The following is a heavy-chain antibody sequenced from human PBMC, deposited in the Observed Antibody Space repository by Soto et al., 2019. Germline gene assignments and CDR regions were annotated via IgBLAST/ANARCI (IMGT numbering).Heavy chain of an antibody. V-gene: IGHV4-4*07. D-gene: IGHD1-1*01. CDR1: GASISGFY. Sequence: PSETLSLTCTVSGASISGFYWSWIRKSAGKGLEWIGRIYATGTTDYNPSLKSRVMMSVDTSKKQFSLKLRSVTAADKAVYYCVRDGTKTLRDWFDTWGK. J-gene: IGHJ5*02. CDR3: VRDGTKTLRDWFDT. CDR2: IYATGTT.